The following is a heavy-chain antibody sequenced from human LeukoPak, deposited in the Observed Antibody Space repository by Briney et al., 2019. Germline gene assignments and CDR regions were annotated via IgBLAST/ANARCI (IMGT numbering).Heavy chain of an antibody. V-gene: IGHV1-69*13. Sequence: SVKVSCEASRGTFSSYAISWVRQAPGQGLEWMGGIIPIFGTANYAQKFQGRVTITADESTSTAYMELSSLRSEDTAVYYCARDARHRYCSSSSCYRGWLDPWGQGTPVTVSS. J-gene: IGHJ5*02. D-gene: IGHD2-2*01. CDR3: ARDARHRYCSSSSCYRGWLDP. CDR1: RGTFSSYA. CDR2: IIPIFGTA.